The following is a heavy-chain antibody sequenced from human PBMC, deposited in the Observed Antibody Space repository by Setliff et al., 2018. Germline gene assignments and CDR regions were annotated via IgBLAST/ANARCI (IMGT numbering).Heavy chain of an antibody. J-gene: IGHJ4*02. CDR3: ARRATYYNFWSGYYDY. D-gene: IGHD3-3*01. V-gene: IGHV4-38-2*01. CDR2: MYHSGST. CDR1: GYSISSDYY. Sequence: LSLTCAVSGYSISSDYYWGWIRQPPGKGLEWIGSMYHSGSTYYNPSPKSRVTISVDTSKNQFSLKLSSVTAADTAVYYCARRATYYNFWSGYYDYWGQGTLVTVSS.